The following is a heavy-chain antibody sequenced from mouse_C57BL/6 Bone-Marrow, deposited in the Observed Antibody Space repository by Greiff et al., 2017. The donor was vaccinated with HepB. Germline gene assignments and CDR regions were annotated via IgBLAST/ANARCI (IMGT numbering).Heavy chain of an antibody. D-gene: IGHD1-1*01. V-gene: IGHV3-5*01. CDR3: ARDGYGSSYGGAMDY. J-gene: IGHJ4*01. Sequence: EVKLVESGPGLVKPSQTVFLTCTVTGISITTGNYRWSWIRQFPGNKLEWIGYIYYSGTITYNPSLTSRTTITRDTPKNQFFLEMNSLTAEDTATYYCARDGYGSSYGGAMDYWGQGTSVTVSS. CDR2: IYYSGTI. CDR1: GISITTGNYR.